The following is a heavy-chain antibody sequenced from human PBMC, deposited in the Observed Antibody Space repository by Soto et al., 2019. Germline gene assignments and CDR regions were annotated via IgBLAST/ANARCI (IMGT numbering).Heavy chain of an antibody. D-gene: IGHD3-22*01. CDR3: ARQFDYETSGYYYAY. J-gene: IGHJ4*02. CDR1: GGTFNKNA. CDR2: IVPLFGKA. Sequence: WASVKVSCKAAGGTFNKNAIDWVRQVPGQGLQWMGGIVPLFGKANYAQKFQGRVTITADEATNTAYMELRSLRSEDTAVYYCARQFDYETSGYYYAYWGQGTLVTVSS. V-gene: IGHV1-69*13.